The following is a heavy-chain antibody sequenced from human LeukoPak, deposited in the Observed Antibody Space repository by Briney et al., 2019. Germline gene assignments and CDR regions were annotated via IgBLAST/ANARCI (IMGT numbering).Heavy chain of an antibody. Sequence: WASVKVSCKASGGTFSSYAISWVRQAPGQGLEWMGGIIPIFGTANYAQKFQGRVTITADESTSTAYMELSSLRSEDTAVYYCARDRHRDYDFWSGYYLRNAFDIWGQGTMVTVSS. CDR1: GGTFSSYA. D-gene: IGHD3-3*01. CDR2: IIPIFGTA. V-gene: IGHV1-69*01. J-gene: IGHJ3*02. CDR3: ARDRHRDYDFWSGYYLRNAFDI.